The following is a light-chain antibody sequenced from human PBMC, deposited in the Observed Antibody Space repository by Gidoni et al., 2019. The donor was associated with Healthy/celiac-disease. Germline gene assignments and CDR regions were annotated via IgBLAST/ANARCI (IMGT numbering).Light chain of an antibody. V-gene: IGKV3-20*01. CDR3: QQYGISPGYT. J-gene: IGKJ2*01. CDR1: LSVSSSY. Sequence: EIGLTQSPGTLPSSPGERATLSCRASLSVSSSYLDWYQQKPGQAPRLLIYCASSRATGIPDRFSGSGSGTDFTLTISRLEPEDFAVYYCQQYGISPGYTFGQGTRLEIK. CDR2: CAS.